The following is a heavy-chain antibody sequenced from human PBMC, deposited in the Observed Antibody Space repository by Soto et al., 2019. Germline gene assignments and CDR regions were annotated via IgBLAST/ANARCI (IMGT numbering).Heavy chain of an antibody. V-gene: IGHV3-23*01. CDR2: ISGSGGST. Sequence: GGSLRLSCAASGFTLSSYAMSWVRQAPGKGLEWVSAISGSGGSTYYADSVKGRFTISRDNSKNTLYLQMNSLRAEDTAVYYCAKENGYSSSWFEFDDWGQGTLVTVSS. CDR3: AKENGYSSSWFEFDD. CDR1: GFTLSSYA. J-gene: IGHJ4*02. D-gene: IGHD6-13*01.